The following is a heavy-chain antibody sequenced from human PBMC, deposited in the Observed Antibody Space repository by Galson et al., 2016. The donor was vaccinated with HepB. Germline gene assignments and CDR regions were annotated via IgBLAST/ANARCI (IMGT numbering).Heavy chain of an antibody. J-gene: IGHJ6*02. CDR2: ISGSGDTT. V-gene: IGHV3-23*01. D-gene: IGHD4-17*01. CDR1: GFTFSTYA. Sequence: SLRLSCAGTGFTFSTYAMSWVRQAPGKRLEWVSAISGSGDTTYYADSVKGRFSISRDNSKNTLYLQMSSLTAEDMAVYYCTTDVGMTTVTNLREDYYGMDVWGQGTTVTV. CDR3: TTDVGMTTVTNLREDYYGMDV.